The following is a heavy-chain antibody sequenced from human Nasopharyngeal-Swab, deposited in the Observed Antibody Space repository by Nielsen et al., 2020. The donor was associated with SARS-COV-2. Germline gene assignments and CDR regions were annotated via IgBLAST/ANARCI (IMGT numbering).Heavy chain of an antibody. J-gene: IGHJ5*02. CDR3: ARDAAGANWLDP. CDR2: IDTNSGNP. D-gene: IGHD3-10*01. Sequence: WVRQVPGQGLEWMGWIDTNSGNPTYAQGFTGRFVFSLDTSVSTAYLQITSLKAEDTAVYFCARDAAGANWLDPWGQGTLVTVSS. V-gene: IGHV7-4-1*02.